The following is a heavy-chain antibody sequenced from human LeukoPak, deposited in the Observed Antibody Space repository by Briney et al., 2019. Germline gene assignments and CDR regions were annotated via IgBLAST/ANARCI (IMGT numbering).Heavy chain of an antibody. V-gene: IGHV3-30*18. CDR3: AKDRYSSGWYSDFDY. CDR1: GFTFSNYA. D-gene: IGHD6-19*01. Sequence: GGSLRFSCAASGFTFSNYAMHWVRQAPGKGLEWVAVISDDGSNKYYGDSVKGRFTISRDNSKNTVYLQMNSLRAEDTAVYYCAKDRYSSGWYSDFDYWGQGTLVTVSS. CDR2: ISDDGSNK. J-gene: IGHJ4*02.